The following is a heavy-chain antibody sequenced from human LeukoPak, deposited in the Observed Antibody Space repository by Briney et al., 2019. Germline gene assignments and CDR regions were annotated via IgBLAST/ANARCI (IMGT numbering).Heavy chain of an antibody. Sequence: ASVKVSCKASGYTFTGYYMHWVRQAPGQGLEWMGWISAYNGNTNYAQKLQGRVTMTTDTSTSTAYMELRSLRSDDTAVYYCARDRILTGYYLDYWGQGTLVTVSS. CDR3: ARDRILTGYYLDY. CDR1: GYTFTGYY. J-gene: IGHJ4*02. V-gene: IGHV1-18*04. CDR2: ISAYNGNT. D-gene: IGHD3-9*01.